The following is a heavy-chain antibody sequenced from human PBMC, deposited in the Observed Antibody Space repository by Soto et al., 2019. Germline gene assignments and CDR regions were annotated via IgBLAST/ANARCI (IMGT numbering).Heavy chain of an antibody. CDR3: AKAKNDYNWDNRPPFDY. J-gene: IGHJ4*02. CDR2: ISANDVGT. Sequence: GGALRLSCEASGFTLRNYAMTWVRQAPGKGVEWVSLISANDVGTYYAESVKTRFTISTDQSRNTVYLQMDSLRADDTAIYYCAKAKNDYNWDNRPPFDYWGQGTLVTVSS. V-gene: IGHV3-23*01. CDR1: GFTLRNYA. D-gene: IGHD1-20*01.